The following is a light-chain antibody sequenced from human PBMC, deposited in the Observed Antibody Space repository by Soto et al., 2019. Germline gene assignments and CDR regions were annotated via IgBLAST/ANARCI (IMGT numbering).Light chain of an antibody. CDR2: RNN. CDR3: PAWDDSLRGVV. CDR1: ISNLGSNF. Sequence: QAVVTQPPSASGTPGQRVTISCSGSISNLGSNFIYWYQQLPGAAPKLLISRNNERPSGVPDRFSGSKSGTSASLAISGLGAEDGADYPWPAWDDSLRGVVFGGGTKLTAL. J-gene: IGLJ3*02. V-gene: IGLV1-47*01.